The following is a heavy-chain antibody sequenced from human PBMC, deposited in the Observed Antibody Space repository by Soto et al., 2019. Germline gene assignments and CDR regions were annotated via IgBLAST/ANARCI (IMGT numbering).Heavy chain of an antibody. J-gene: IGHJ5*02. CDR2: INPSGGST. V-gene: IGHV1-46*01. D-gene: IGHD2-2*01. Sequence: ASVKVSCKTSGYTFTSYYMHWVRQAPGQGLEWVGIINPSGGSTTYAQKFQGRVTMTRDTSTSTIYMELSSLRSEDTAVYYCARSRAPGFLVPAAMMGCFDPWGQATLVTVST. CDR1: GYTFTSYY. CDR3: ARSRAPGFLVPAAMMGCFDP.